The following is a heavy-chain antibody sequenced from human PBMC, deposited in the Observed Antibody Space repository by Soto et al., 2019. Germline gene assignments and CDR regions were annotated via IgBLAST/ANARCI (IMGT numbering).Heavy chain of an antibody. J-gene: IGHJ5*02. D-gene: IGHD4-17*01. CDR2: TDYSGST. V-gene: IGHV4-31*02. Sequence: VQLRESGPGLVKPSQTLSLTCAVSGGSISSGDYYWSWIRQQPGKDLEWIGFTDYSGSTYYNPSLRSRVTISVDTSKTQFSLSLNSVTAADSAVYYCARAIAVTTPWFDPWGQGTLVTVSS. CDR3: ARAIAVTTPWFDP. CDR1: GGSISSGDYY.